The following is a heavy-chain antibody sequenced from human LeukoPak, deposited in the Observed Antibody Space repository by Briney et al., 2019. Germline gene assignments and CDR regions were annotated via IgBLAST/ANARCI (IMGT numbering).Heavy chain of an antibody. Sequence: TSETLSLTCSVSGGSISSSSYYWNWIRQPPGKGLEWVGSIYYSGTTYYNSSLKSRVTISEDTSKNRFSLMLTSVTAADTAVYYCARQVSDYFYYYIDVWGEGTTVIVPS. CDR2: IYYSGTT. CDR1: GGSISSSSYY. CDR3: ARQVSDYFYYYIDV. V-gene: IGHV4-39*01. J-gene: IGHJ6*03.